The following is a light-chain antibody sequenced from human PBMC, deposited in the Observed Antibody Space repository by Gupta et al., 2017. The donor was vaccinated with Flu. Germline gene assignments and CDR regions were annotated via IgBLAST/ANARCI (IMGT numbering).Light chain of an antibody. J-gene: IGLJ3*02. CDR3: TSFTSSSTWV. CDR2: EVN. Sequence: SALTQPASVSGSPGPSITISCTGTTSDIGAHNRVSWCQQHPGKAPKLMIYEVNNRPSGVSNRFSGSKSGNTASLTISGLQAEDEADYYCTSFTSSSTWVFGGGTKLTVL. CDR1: TSDIGAHNR. V-gene: IGLV2-14*01.